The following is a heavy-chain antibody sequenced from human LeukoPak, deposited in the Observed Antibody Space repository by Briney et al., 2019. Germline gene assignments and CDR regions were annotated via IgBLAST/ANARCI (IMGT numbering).Heavy chain of an antibody. CDR3: ATQRGSYLWGTDFDY. CDR1: KNTFTGYY. D-gene: IGHD3-16*01. V-gene: IGHV1-2*02. J-gene: IGHJ4*02. CDR2: INPNSGDT. Sequence: ASVQVSCKASKNTFTGYYMHWVRQAPGQGLEWMGWINPNSGDTKYAQKFQGRVTMTRDTSISTAYMELSRLRSDDTAVYYCATQRGSYLWGTDFDYWGQGTLVTVSS.